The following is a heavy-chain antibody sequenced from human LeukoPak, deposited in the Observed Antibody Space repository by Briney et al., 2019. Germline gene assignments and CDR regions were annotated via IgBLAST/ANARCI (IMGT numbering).Heavy chain of an antibody. D-gene: IGHD2-15*01. V-gene: IGHV1-18*01. J-gene: IGHJ6*03. CDR2: ISVHNGNT. Sequence: ASVTVSCKASVYTFSSHGISWVRQAPGQGLEWMGWISVHNGNTIYAQKFKDRVTMSTDISTNTAYMELRSLRYDDTAVYYCARDRLPIEVAVSAYYSMDVWGKGTTVTVSS. CDR3: ARDRLPIEVAVSAYYSMDV. CDR1: VYTFSSHG.